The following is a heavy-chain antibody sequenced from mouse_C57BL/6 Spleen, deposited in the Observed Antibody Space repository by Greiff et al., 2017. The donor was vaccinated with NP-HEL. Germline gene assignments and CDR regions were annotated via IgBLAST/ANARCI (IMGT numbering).Heavy chain of an antibody. CDR3: AREEDDYDECAY. CDR1: GFTFSSYA. D-gene: IGHD2-4*01. Sequence: EVKLVESGGGLVKPGGSLKLSCAASGFTFSSYAMSWVRQTPEKRLEWVATLSDGGSYTYYPDNVKGRFTISRDNAKNNLYLQMSHLKSEDTAMYYCAREEDDYDECAYWGQGTLVTVSA. J-gene: IGHJ3*01. V-gene: IGHV5-4*01. CDR2: LSDGGSYT.